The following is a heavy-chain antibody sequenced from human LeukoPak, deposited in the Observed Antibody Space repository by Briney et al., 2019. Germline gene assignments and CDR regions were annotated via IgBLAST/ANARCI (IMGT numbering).Heavy chain of an antibody. CDR2: INPNSGGT. V-gene: IGHV1-2*02. CDR1: GYTFTSYG. D-gene: IGHD3-3*01. J-gene: IGHJ4*02. Sequence: ASVKVSCKASGYTFTSYGITWVRQAPGQGLEWMGWINPNSGGTNYAQKFQGRVTMTRDTSISTAYMELSRLRSDDTAVYYCARGSGYDFWSGYSRRAFDYWGQGTLVTVSS. CDR3: ARGSGYDFWSGYSRRAFDY.